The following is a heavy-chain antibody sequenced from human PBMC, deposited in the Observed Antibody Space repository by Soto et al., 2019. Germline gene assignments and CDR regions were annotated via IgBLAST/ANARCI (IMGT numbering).Heavy chain of an antibody. CDR1: GGSISNVNYC. CDR3: ARGPSVDKVDY. Sequence: QVQLQESGPGLVKPSETLSLTCTVSGGSISNVNYCWSWIRQSPDKGLEWIGQIYNGGSSYKNPSLRRRVTISVDTSKNQFSLKLSSVSAADTAVYYCARGPSVDKVDYWGQGTLVTVSS. V-gene: IGHV4-30-4*01. D-gene: IGHD2-21*01. J-gene: IGHJ4*02. CDR2: IYNGGSS.